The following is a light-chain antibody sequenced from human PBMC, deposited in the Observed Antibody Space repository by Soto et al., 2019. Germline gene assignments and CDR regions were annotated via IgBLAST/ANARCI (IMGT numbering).Light chain of an antibody. V-gene: IGKV4-1*01. CDR2: WAS. CDR3: QQYYSTPRT. Sequence: DIVMTQSPDSLAVSLVERATIKCKSSQSVLYSSNNKNYLAWYQQKPGQPPKLLIYWASTRESGVPDRFSGSGSGTDFTLTISSLQAEDVAVYYCQQYYSTPRTFGQGTKVDIK. J-gene: IGKJ1*01. CDR1: QSVLYSSNNKNY.